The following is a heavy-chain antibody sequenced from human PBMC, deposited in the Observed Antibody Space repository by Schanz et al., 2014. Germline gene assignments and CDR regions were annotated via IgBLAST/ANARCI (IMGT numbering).Heavy chain of an antibody. V-gene: IGHV3-30*04. CDR1: GFTFSSYT. J-gene: IGHJ4*02. CDR3: VVWFGGVRNS. D-gene: IGHD3-10*01. Sequence: QVQLVESGGGVVQPGRSLRLSCAASGFTFSSYTMHWVRQAPGTGLEWVAVISYDGTNKYYADSVKGRFTISRDNSKNTLYLQMNSLRAEDTAVYYCVVWFGGVRNSWGQGTLVTVSS. CDR2: ISYDGTNK.